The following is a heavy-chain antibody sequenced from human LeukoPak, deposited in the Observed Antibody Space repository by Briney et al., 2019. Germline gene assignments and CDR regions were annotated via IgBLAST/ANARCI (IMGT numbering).Heavy chain of an antibody. J-gene: IGHJ4*02. D-gene: IGHD6-25*01. Sequence: GGSLRLSCAASGFTFSNYGMHWVRQAPGKGLEWVAVIWYDESNKYYADSVKGRFTISRDNSKNTLYLQMNSLRAEDTAVYYCARDSSSGVRYFDYWGRGTLVTVSS. V-gene: IGHV3-33*01. CDR1: GFTFSNYG. CDR2: IWYDESNK. CDR3: ARDSSSGVRYFDY.